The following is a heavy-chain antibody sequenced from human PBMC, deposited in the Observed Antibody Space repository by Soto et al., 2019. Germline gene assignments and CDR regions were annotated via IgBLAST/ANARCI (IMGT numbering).Heavy chain of an antibody. J-gene: IGHJ4*02. CDR1: GYRFSSYW. V-gene: IGHV5-51*01. D-gene: IGHD2-2*01. CDR2: ISPDDSET. CDR3: ARPYTGGYQGSPPDI. Sequence: GESLKISCKASGYRFSSYWIGWVRQKPGKGLEWMGIISPDDSETKYSPSFQGQVIISVDRSISTVSLHWSSLKASDSAMYYCARPYTGGYQGSPPDIWGQGTLVTVSS.